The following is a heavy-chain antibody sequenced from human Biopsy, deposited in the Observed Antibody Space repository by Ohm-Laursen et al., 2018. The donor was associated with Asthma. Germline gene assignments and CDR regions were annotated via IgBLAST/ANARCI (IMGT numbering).Heavy chain of an antibody. Sequence: TLSLTCTVYGGYLTGHYWNWIRQPPGKGLEWIGEIDQSGYTNYNPSLKSRVTISADTSKNQFHLNLSSVTAADTAVFYCARHWNWGSFFDYWGQGMLATVSS. J-gene: IGHJ4*02. CDR2: IDQSGYT. V-gene: IGHV4-34*01. CDR1: GGYLTGHY. D-gene: IGHD7-27*01. CDR3: ARHWNWGSFFDY.